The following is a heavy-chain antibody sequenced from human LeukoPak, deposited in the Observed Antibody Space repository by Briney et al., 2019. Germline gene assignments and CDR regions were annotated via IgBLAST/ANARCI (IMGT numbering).Heavy chain of an antibody. J-gene: IGHJ4*02. CDR1: GFTFSNYW. V-gene: IGHV3-7*01. D-gene: IGHD3-16*01. Sequence: GGSLRLSCAASGFTFSNYWMNWVRQAPGKGLEWVANTKEDGSEKYYVDSVKGRFTISRDNAKNSLYLQMDSLRADDTAVYYCARDRLRLGELPILNKKNNYFDYWGQGTLVTVSS. CDR3: ARDRLRLGELPILNKKNNYFDY. CDR2: TKEDGSEK.